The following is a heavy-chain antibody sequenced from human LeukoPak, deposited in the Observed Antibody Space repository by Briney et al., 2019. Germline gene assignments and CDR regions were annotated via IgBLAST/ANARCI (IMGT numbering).Heavy chain of an antibody. J-gene: IGHJ4*02. D-gene: IGHD2-21*01. Sequence: GGSLRLSCVASGFSLSSYSMNWVRQAPGRGLEWVSSISSSSSYIYYADSVKGRFTISRDNAKNSLYLQMNSLRAEDTAVYYCARDRGGDSVYYFDYWGQGTLVTVSS. CDR3: ARDRGGDSVYYFDY. CDR1: GFSLSSYS. CDR2: ISSSSSYI. V-gene: IGHV3-21*01.